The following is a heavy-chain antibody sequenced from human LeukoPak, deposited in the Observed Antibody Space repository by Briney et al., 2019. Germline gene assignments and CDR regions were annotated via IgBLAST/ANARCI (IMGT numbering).Heavy chain of an antibody. V-gene: IGHV1-2*02. J-gene: IGHJ4*02. CDR3: AGGASGLT. D-gene: IGHD6-25*01. CDR1: GYTFTSYG. Sequence: ASVKVSCKASGYTFTSYGISWVRQAPGQGLEWMGWINPNSGDTDYAQKFQGRVTMTRDTSISTAYMELSRLRSDDTAVFYCAGGASGLTWGQGTLVTVSS. CDR2: INPNSGDT.